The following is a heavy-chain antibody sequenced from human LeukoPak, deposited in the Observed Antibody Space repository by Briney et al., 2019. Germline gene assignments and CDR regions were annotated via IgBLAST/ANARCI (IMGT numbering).Heavy chain of an antibody. CDR1: GFTFSSYS. CDR2: ISSSSSYI. J-gene: IGHJ3*01. CDR3: ARGWLAGNPYHTFDL. V-gene: IGHV3-21*01. Sequence: PGGSLRLSCAASGFTFSSYSMNWVRQAPGKGLEWVSSISSSSSYIYYADSVKGRFTISRDNAKNSLYLQMNSLRAEDTAVYYCARGWLAGNPYHTFDLWGKGTMVTVSS. D-gene: IGHD3-22*01.